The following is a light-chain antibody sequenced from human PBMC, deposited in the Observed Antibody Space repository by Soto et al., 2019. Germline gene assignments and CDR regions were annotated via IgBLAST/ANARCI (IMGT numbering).Light chain of an antibody. CDR2: GAS. CDR3: QQYGIAPWT. V-gene: IGKV3-15*01. Sequence: IVMTRSPATLSVSPGYRATLSFRASQSISTKLAWYQQKPGQAPRLLIYGASTRATGIPVRFSGSGSGTEFTLTITSLQFEDFALYYCQQYGIAPWTFGQGTKVDIK. CDR1: QSISTK. J-gene: IGKJ1*01.